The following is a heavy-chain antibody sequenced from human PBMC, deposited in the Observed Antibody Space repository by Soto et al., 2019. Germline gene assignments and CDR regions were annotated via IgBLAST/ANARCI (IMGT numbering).Heavy chain of an antibody. V-gene: IGHV1-46*03. CDR3: AREGLRSGDEGEYFDY. J-gene: IGHJ4*02. D-gene: IGHD5-12*01. CDR2: INQNGVRT. CDR1: GYTFSSYF. Sequence: QVQLVQSGAEVKNPGASMKVSCRATGYTFSSYFIHWVRQAPGQVLEWVGIINQNGVRTTYEQKFQGRVTMTRDTSTSTVYMELSSLRSEDTAVYYCAREGLRSGDEGEYFDYWGQGNLVTVSP.